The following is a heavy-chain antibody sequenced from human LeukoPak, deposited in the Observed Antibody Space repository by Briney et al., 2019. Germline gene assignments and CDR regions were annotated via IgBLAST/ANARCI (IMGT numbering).Heavy chain of an antibody. Sequence: GGSLRLSCAVSGFTFSSYSMNWVRQAPGKGLEWVSYISSSSSTIYYADSVKGRFTISRDNAKNSLYLQMNSLRAEDTAVYYCARDLEYYYDSSGGFDYWGQGTLVTVSS. V-gene: IGHV3-48*01. CDR3: ARDLEYYYDSSGGFDY. D-gene: IGHD3-22*01. CDR2: ISSSSSTI. CDR1: GFTFSSYS. J-gene: IGHJ4*02.